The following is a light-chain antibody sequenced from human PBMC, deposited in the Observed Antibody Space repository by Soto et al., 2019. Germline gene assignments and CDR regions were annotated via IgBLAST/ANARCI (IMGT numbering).Light chain of an antibody. CDR2: GAS. CDR1: QSVSSKY. CDR3: QQYGGSPSST. J-gene: IGKJ5*01. Sequence: EIVFTQSPGTLSLSPGERATLSCRASQSVSSKYLAWYQQKPGQAPRLLIYGASSRATGIPDRFSGSGSGTDFTLTISRLEPEDFAVYYCQQYGGSPSSTFGQGTRLEIK. V-gene: IGKV3-20*01.